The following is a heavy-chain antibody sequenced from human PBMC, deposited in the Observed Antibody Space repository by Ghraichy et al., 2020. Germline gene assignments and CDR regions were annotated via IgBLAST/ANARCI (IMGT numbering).Heavy chain of an antibody. V-gene: IGHV2-70*04. CDR1: GFSLSTSGMR. D-gene: IGHD5-12*01. Sequence: SGPTLVKPTQTLTLTCTFSGFSLSTSGMRVSWIRQPPGKALEWLARIDWDDDKFYSTSLKTRLTISKDTSKNQVVLTMTNMDPVDTATYYCARIVASPESGYDFGAFDIWGQGTMVTVSS. CDR2: IDWDDDK. CDR3: ARIVASPESGYDFGAFDI. J-gene: IGHJ3*02.